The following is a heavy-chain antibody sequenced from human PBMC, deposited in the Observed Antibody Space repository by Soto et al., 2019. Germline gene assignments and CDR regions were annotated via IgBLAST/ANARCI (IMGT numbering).Heavy chain of an antibody. D-gene: IGHD2-8*01. V-gene: IGHV1-8*01. Sequence: QVQLVQSGAEVTKPGASVKVSCKASGYTFTSYDINWVRQATGQGLEWMGRMSPNSAATGYAQKFQGRVTMTRDTSISTVYMELSNLRSEDTAIYYCARGVDNGVDVWGQGSTVTVSS. CDR2: MSPNSAAT. CDR3: ARGVDNGVDV. J-gene: IGHJ6*02. CDR1: GYTFTSYD.